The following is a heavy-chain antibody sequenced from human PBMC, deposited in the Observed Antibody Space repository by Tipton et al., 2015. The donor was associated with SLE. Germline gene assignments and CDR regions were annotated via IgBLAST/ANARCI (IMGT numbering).Heavy chain of an antibody. D-gene: IGHD2-2*01. V-gene: IGHV4-38-2*02. CDR1: GYSISSGYY. Sequence: TLSLTCTVSGYSISSGYYWGWIRQPPGKGLEWIGSIYHSGSTYYNPSLKSRVTISVDTSKNQFSLKLSSVTAADTAVYYCARVRCSSTSCQYYFDYWGQGTLVTVSS. J-gene: IGHJ4*02. CDR2: IYHSGST. CDR3: ARVRCSSTSCQYYFDY.